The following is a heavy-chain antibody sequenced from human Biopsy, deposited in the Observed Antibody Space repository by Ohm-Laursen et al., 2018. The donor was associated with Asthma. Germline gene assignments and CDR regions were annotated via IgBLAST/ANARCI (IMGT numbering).Heavy chain of an antibody. D-gene: IGHD2-15*01. V-gene: IGHV1-69*13. Sequence: SVKVSCKASGGTFSNYAISWVRQAPGQGLEWMGGVIPMFGTTNYAQKFQGRVTITADESTSTAYMELSSLRSDDTAVYYCASPTYCSGSSCINNYYYALDVWGQGTTVTVS. CDR1: GGTFSNYA. CDR3: ASPTYCSGSSCINNYYYALDV. J-gene: IGHJ6*02. CDR2: VIPMFGTT.